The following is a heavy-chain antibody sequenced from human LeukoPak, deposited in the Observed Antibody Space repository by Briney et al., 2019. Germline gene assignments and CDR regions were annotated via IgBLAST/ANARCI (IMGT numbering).Heavy chain of an antibody. Sequence: PSETLSLTCAVYGGSFSGYYWSWIRQPPGKGLEWIGEINHSGSTNYNPSLKSRVTISVDTSKNQFSLKLSSVTAADTAVYYCARGYYDILTGYPYFDYWGQGTLVTVSS. CDR3: ARGYYDILTGYPYFDY. CDR1: GGSFSGYY. D-gene: IGHD3-9*01. J-gene: IGHJ4*02. CDR2: INHSGST. V-gene: IGHV4-34*01.